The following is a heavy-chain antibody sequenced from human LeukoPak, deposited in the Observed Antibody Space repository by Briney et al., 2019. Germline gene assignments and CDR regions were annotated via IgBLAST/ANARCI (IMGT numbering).Heavy chain of an antibody. CDR1: GFTFSSYA. CDR2: XSYDGSNK. CDR3: ARGALVAVAGTKYFDY. V-gene: IGHV3-30-3*01. Sequence: GGSLRLSFAASGFTFSSYAMHWVRQAPGKGLEXXXXXSYDGSNKYYADSVKGRFTISRDNSKNTLYLQMNSLRAEDTAVYYCARGALVAVAGTKYFDYWGQGTLVTVSS. J-gene: IGHJ4*02. D-gene: IGHD6-19*01.